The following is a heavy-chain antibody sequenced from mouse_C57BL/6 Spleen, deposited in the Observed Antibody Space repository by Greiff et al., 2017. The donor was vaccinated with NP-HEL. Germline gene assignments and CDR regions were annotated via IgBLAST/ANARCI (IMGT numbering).Heavy chain of an antibody. CDR3: ARGPPYGSSFAY. Sequence: VQLQQPGAELVKPGASVKLSCKASGYTFTSYWMHWVKQRPGQGLEWIGMIHPKTGSTNYNEKFKSKATLTVDKSSSTAYMQLSSLTSEDSAVYYCARGPPYGSSFAYWGKGTLVTVSA. V-gene: IGHV1-64*01. CDR2: IHPKTGST. D-gene: IGHD1-3*01. J-gene: IGHJ3*01. CDR1: GYTFTSYW.